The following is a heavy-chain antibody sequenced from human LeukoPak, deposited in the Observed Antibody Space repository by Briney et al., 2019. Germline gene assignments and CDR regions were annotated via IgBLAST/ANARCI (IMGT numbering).Heavy chain of an antibody. D-gene: IGHD4-17*01. CDR2: ISSSSSTI. V-gene: IGHV3-48*04. Sequence: PGGSLRLSCAASGFTFSSYSMNWVRQAPGKGLEWVSYISSSSSTIYYADSVKGRFTISRDNAKNSLYLQMNSLRAEDTAVYYCAREPYGPIKYYFDYWGQGTLVTVSS. J-gene: IGHJ4*02. CDR3: AREPYGPIKYYFDY. CDR1: GFTFSSYS.